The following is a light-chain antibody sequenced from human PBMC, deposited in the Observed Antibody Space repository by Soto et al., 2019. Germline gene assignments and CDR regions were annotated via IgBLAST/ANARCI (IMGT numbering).Light chain of an antibody. J-gene: IGLJ3*02. V-gene: IGLV1-47*01. CDR1: RSNIGTNY. CDR3: AAWDDSLTGWV. CDR2: RNN. Sequence: QSVLTQPPSASGTPGQRVTISCSGSRSNIGTNYVYWYQHLPGTAPKLLIYRNNEWPSGVPERFSGAKSGTSASLAISGLRSEDEGDYYCAAWDDSLTGWVFGGVTKLTVL.